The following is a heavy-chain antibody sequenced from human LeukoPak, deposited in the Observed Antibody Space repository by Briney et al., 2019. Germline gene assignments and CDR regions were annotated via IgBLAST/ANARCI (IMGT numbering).Heavy chain of an antibody. CDR3: ARDARGSGFDY. J-gene: IGHJ4*02. CDR1: GGSISSSSYY. D-gene: IGHD3-10*01. V-gene: IGHV4-39*07. Sequence: SETLSLTCTVSGGSISSSSYYRGWIRQPPGKGLEWIGSIYYSGSTYYNPSLKSRVTISVDTSKNQFSLKLSSVTAADTAVYYCARDARGSGFDYWGQGTLVTVSS. CDR2: IYYSGST.